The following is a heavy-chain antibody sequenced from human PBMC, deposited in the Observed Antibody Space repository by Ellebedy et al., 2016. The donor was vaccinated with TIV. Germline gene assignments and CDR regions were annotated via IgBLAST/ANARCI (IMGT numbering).Heavy chain of an antibody. CDR1: GFSFNSYW. V-gene: IGHV3-53*01. D-gene: IGHD6-19*01. Sequence: GGSLRLSCAASGFSFNSYWMIWVRQAPGKGLEWVSTIYSSGGTYYAGSVKGRFTISRDNAKNSLSLQMNNLGGEDTAVYYCARGGVVAGADYWGQGTLVTVSS. CDR2: IYSSGGT. CDR3: ARGGVVAGADY. J-gene: IGHJ4*02.